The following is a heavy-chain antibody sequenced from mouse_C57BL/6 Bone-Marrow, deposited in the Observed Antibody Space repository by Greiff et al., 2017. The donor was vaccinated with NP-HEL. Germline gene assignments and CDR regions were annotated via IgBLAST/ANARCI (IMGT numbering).Heavy chain of an antibody. CDR2: IYPGDGDT. J-gene: IGHJ3*01. CDR1: GYDFSNYW. CDR3: PRASY. Sequence: VQLQQSGAELVKPGASVKISCKASGYDFSNYWMNWVKQRPGKGLEWIGQIYPGDGDTNYKGKFKDKVTLTADKSSSTAYMQLSRLTSEDSAVYFCPRASYWYQGTLITVTA. V-gene: IGHV1-80*01.